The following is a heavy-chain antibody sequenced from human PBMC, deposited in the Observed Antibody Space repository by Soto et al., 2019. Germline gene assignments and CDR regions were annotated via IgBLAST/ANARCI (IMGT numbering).Heavy chain of an antibody. CDR1: GYTFTSYG. CDR2: ISAYNGNT. V-gene: IGHV1-18*01. D-gene: IGHD6-13*01. CDR3: AFTRYSSSWSNPRGDY. Sequence: QVQLVQSGAEVKKPGASVKVSCKASGYTFTSYGISWVRQAPGQGLEWMGWISAYNGNTNYAQKLQGRVTMTTDTSTSTAYRELRSLRSDDTAVYYCAFTRYSSSWSNPRGDYWGQGTLVTVSS. J-gene: IGHJ4*02.